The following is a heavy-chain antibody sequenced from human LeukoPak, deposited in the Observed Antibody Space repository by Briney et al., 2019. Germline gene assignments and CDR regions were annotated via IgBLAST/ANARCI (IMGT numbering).Heavy chain of an antibody. CDR1: GYTFTSYG. D-gene: IGHD6-6*01. V-gene: IGHV1-2*02. CDR3: ARDLGDSSSSGY. Sequence: AASVKVSCKASGYTFTSYGISWVRQAPGQGLEWMGWINPNSGGTNYAQKFQGRVTMTRDTSISTAYMELSRLRSDDTAVYYCARDLGDSSSSGYWGQGTLVTVSS. CDR2: INPNSGGT. J-gene: IGHJ4*02.